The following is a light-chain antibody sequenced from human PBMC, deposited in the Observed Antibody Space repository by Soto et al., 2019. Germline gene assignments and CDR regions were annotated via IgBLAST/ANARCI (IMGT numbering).Light chain of an antibody. J-gene: IGLJ3*02. CDR2: SNN. V-gene: IGLV1-44*01. CDR1: SSNIGSNT. CDR3: AAWDDSLNGWV. Sequence: QSVLTQPPSASGTPGQRVTISCSVISSNIGSNTVNWYQQLPGTAPKLLIYSNNQRPSGVPDRFSGSKSGTSASLAIRWLQSEDEADYYCAAWDDSLNGWVFGGGTKLTVL.